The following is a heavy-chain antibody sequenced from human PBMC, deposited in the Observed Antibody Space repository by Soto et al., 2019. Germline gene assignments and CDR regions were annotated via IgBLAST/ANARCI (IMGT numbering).Heavy chain of an antibody. Sequence: QVQLVQSGAEVKKPGASVKVSCKASGYTFTSYDINWVRQATGQGLEWMGWMNPNSGNTGYAQKFQGRVTMTRNTSISTAYMELRSLRSEDTAVYYCARARGRAYCSSTSCAGGSICVWGQGTTVTVSS. D-gene: IGHD2-2*01. J-gene: IGHJ6*02. CDR1: GYTFTSYD. CDR2: MNPNSGNT. V-gene: IGHV1-8*01. CDR3: ARARGRAYCSSTSCAGGSICV.